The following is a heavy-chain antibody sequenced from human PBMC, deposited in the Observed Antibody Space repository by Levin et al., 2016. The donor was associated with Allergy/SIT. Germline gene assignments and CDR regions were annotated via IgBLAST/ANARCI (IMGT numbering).Heavy chain of an antibody. D-gene: IGHD5-12*01. CDR2: IHHGGST. CDR1: GDSVYSTNW. CDR3: TGGTSEVEIKY. V-gene: IGHV4-4*02. J-gene: IGHJ4*02. Sequence: SETLSLTCVVSGDSVYSTNWWSWVRQTPGKGLEWIGEIHHGGSTNYNPSLKSRVTISVDKSKNDFSLNLSSVTAADTAVYYCTGGTSEVEIKYWGQGTLVTVSS.